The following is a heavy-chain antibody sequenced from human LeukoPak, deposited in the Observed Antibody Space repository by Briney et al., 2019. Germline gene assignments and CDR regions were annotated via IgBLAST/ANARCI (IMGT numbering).Heavy chain of an antibody. J-gene: IGHJ4*02. D-gene: IGHD6-6*01. V-gene: IGHV3-64*01. CDR1: GLTFSSYA. Sequence: GGSLRLSCAASGLTFSSYAMHWVRQAPGKGLEYVSAISSNGGSTYYANSVKGRFTISRDNSKNTLYLQMGSLRAEDMAVYYCARGEWSSSPFDYWGQGTLVTVSS. CDR3: ARGEWSSSPFDY. CDR2: ISSNGGST.